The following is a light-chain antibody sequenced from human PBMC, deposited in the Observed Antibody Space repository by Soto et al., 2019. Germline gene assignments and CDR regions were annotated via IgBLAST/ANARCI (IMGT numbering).Light chain of an antibody. V-gene: IGKV3-15*01. CDR2: GAS. J-gene: IGKJ2*01. CDR3: QQYNNWPPYT. CDR1: QSVSNN. Sequence: EIVMTQSPATLSVSPGERATLSCRASQSVSNNLAWYQQKPGQAPRLLIYGASSRATGIPARFSGSGSGTEFTLTISSLQSEDFAVYYCQQYNNWPPYTFGQGTKLEMK.